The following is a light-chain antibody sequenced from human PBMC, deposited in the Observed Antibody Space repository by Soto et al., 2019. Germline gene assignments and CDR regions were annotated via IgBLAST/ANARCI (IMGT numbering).Light chain of an antibody. CDR2: LNNDGSH. J-gene: IGLJ3*02. Sequence: QLVLTQSPSASASLGASVKLTCTLSSGHSSHAIAWHQLQPEKGPRYLMKLNNDGSHSKGDGIPDRFTGSSSGAERYLTISSLQSEDEADYYCQTWGSGSWVFGGGTKVTVL. CDR3: QTWGSGSWV. V-gene: IGLV4-69*01. CDR1: SGHSSHA.